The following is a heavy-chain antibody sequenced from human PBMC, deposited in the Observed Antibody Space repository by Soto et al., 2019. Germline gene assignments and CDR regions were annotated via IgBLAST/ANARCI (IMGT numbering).Heavy chain of an antibody. D-gene: IGHD3-16*01. CDR2: ISRSSSYI. CDR3: AGDLHDYVSFLFDP. J-gene: IGHJ5*02. CDR1: GVTFSSYS. V-gene: IGHV3-21*01. Sequence: EVQLVESGGGLVKPGGSLRLSCAASGVTFSSYSMNWVRQSPGKGLGWVSAISRSSSYISYADSVKCRCTISRDNAKKSLYLQMQSLRAEDTAVYYCAGDLHDYVSFLFDPWGQGTMVTVSS.